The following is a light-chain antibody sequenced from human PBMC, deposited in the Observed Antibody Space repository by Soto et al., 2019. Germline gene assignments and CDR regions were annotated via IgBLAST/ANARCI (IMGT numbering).Light chain of an antibody. CDR2: TAS. Sequence: DIPMTQSPSSLSASVGDRVTITCRASQSIGRYLHWYQQKPGKAPKLLIYTASSLQSGVPSRFSGSGSGTDFTLTISSLQPEDFATYYCQQSYTTPCTFGQGTKLEIK. CDR3: QQSYTTPCT. V-gene: IGKV1-39*01. CDR1: QSIGRY. J-gene: IGKJ2*02.